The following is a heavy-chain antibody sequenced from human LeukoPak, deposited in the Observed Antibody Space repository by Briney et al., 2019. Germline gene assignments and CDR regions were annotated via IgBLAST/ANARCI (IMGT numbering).Heavy chain of an antibody. CDR2: IDTDGSDT. D-gene: IGHD6-19*01. CDR3: AKSGYSSGWLFDY. Sequence: PGGSLRLSCAASGFTFSSYWMHWVRQAPGKGLVWVSRIDTDGSDTSYADSVKGRFTISRDNAKNSLYLQMNSLRAEDTAVYYCAKSGYSSGWLFDYWGQRTLVTASS. J-gene: IGHJ4*02. CDR1: GFTFSSYW. V-gene: IGHV3-74*01.